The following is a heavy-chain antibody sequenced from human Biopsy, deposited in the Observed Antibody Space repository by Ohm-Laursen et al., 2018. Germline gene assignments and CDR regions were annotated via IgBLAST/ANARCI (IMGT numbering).Heavy chain of an antibody. CDR1: GFTFSGFS. J-gene: IGHJ4*02. V-gene: IGHV3-21*01. D-gene: IGHD7-27*01. CDR3: AKDLRNNNWGVEN. CDR2: ISASGNHI. Sequence: GSLRLSCTASGFTFSGFSMNWVRQAPGKGLEWVSPISASGNHIYYTDSVKGRFTVSRDNGKNSVYLQMNNLRAEDTAVFYCAKDLRNNNWGVENWGQGTLVTVSS.